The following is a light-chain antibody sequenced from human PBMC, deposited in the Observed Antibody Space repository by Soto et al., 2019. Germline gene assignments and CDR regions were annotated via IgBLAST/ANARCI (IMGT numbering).Light chain of an antibody. CDR2: EVG. CDR3: SSFTTATTLV. J-gene: IGLJ2*01. Sequence: QSALTQPASVSGSPGQSIAISCTGSSSDIGAYNFVSWYQQSPGKAPKLILYEVGNRPSGISNRFSGSKSGNTASLTISGLQAEDEADYHCSSFTTATTLVFGGGTKVTVL. V-gene: IGLV2-14*01. CDR1: SSDIGAYNF.